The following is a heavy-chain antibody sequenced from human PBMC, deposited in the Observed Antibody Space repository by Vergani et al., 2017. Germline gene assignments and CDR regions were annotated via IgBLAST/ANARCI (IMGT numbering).Heavy chain of an antibody. CDR3: ATRYSGYDANHAFDI. V-gene: IGHV3-11*06. D-gene: IGHD5-12*01. Sequence: QVQLVESGGGLVKPGGSLRLSCAASGFTFSDYYMSWIRQAPGKGLEWVSYISSSSSYTNYADSVKGRFTISRDNAKNSLYLQMNSLRAEDTAVYYCATRYSGYDANHAFDIWGQGTMVTVSS. CDR1: GFTFSDYY. J-gene: IGHJ3*02. CDR2: ISSSSSYT.